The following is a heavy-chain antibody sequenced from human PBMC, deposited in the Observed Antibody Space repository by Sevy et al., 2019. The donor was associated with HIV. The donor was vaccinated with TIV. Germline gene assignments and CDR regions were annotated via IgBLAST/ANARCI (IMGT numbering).Heavy chain of an antibody. D-gene: IGHD2-21*02. CDR3: ARGGDFNDRSAKRDFDY. CDR1: GFTFSNYG. V-gene: IGHV3-33*01. J-gene: IGHJ4*02. Sequence: GGSLRLSCAASGFTFSNYGMHWVRQAPGKGLEWVAVIWNDGSNKYYADSVKGRFTISRDNSKNRLYLQMNSLRVEDTAVYFCARGGDFNDRSAKRDFDYWGQGTLVTFSS. CDR2: IWNDGSNK.